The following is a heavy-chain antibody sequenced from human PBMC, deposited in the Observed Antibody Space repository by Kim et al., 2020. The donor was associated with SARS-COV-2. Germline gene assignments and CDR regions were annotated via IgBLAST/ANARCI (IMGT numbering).Heavy chain of an antibody. D-gene: IGHD3-22*01. V-gene: IGHV3-49*04. CDR3: TKDSSGYYYEYYFDY. Sequence: GGSLRLSCTASGFTFGDYAMSWVRQAPGKGLEWVGFIRSKAYGGTTEYAASVKGRFTISRDDSKSIAYLQMNSLKTEDTAVYYCTKDSSGYYYEYYFDYWGQGTLVTVSS. CDR1: GFTFGDYA. J-gene: IGHJ4*02. CDR2: IRSKAYGGTT.